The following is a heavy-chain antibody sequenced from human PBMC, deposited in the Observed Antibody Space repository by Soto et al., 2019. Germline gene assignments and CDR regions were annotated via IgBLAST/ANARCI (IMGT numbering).Heavy chain of an antibody. CDR1: GYTFTSYA. D-gene: IGHD3-16*01. CDR3: ARGLREQLVP. V-gene: IGHV1-3*01. Sequence: ASVKVSCKASGYTFTSYAMHWVRQAPGQRLEWMGWINAGNGNTKYSQKFQGRVTMTRDTSASTAYMELRSLRSDDTAVYYCARGLREQLVPWGQGTLVTVSS. CDR2: INAGNGNT. J-gene: IGHJ5*02.